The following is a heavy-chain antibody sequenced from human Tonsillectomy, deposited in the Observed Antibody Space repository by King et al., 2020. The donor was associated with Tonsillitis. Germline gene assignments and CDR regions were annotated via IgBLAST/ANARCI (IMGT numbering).Heavy chain of an antibody. V-gene: IGHV4-59*01. CDR2: IYYSGST. Sequence: QLQESGPGLVKPSETLSLTCTVSGGSISSYYWSWIRQPPGKGLEWIGYIYYSGSTNYNPSLKSRVTISVDTSKNQFSLKLSSVTAADTAVYYCARETFSGYQPKRVSPLAGGMDVWGQGTTVTVSS. CDR1: GGSISSYY. J-gene: IGHJ6*02. D-gene: IGHD3-22*01. CDR3: ARETFSGYQPKRVSPLAGGMDV.